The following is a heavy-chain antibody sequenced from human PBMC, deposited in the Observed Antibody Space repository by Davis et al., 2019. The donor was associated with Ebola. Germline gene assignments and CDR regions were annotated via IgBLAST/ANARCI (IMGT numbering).Heavy chain of an antibody. V-gene: IGHV5-10-1*01. D-gene: IGHD4-17*01. CDR1: GYSFTSYW. CDR3: ASGDPNYYYYMDV. Sequence: GESLKISCNGSGYSFTSYWISWVRQMPGKGLEWMGRIDPSDSYTNYSPSFQGHVTISADKSISTAYLQWSSLKASDTAMYYCASGDPNYYYYMDVWGKGTTVTVSS. CDR2: IDPSDSYT. J-gene: IGHJ6*03.